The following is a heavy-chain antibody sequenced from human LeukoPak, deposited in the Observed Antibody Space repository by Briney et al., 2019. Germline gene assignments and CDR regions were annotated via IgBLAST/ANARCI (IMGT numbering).Heavy chain of an antibody. Sequence: PGGSLRLSCAASGFTFNDFYMIWIRQAPGKGLEWVSSISSSSSYIYYADSVKGRFTISRDNAKNSLYLQMNSLRAEDTAVYYCASVVVVPAAGIGASDAFDIWGQGTMVTVSS. V-gene: IGHV3-11*06. D-gene: IGHD2-2*01. CDR3: ASVVVVPAAGIGASDAFDI. CDR2: ISSSSSYI. CDR1: GFTFNDFY. J-gene: IGHJ3*02.